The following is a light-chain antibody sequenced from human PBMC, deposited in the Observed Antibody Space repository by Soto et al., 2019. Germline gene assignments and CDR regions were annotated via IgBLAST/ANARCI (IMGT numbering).Light chain of an antibody. CDR2: GNS. V-gene: IGLV1-40*01. CDR1: SSNIGAGYD. J-gene: IGLJ1*01. CDR3: SSYTASGTLYV. Sequence: QSVLTQPPSVSGAPGQRVTISCTGSSSNIGAGYDVHWYQQLPGTAPKLLIYGNSNRPSGVPDRFSGSKSGTSASLAITGLQAEDEADYYCSSYTASGTLYVFGPGTKVTVL.